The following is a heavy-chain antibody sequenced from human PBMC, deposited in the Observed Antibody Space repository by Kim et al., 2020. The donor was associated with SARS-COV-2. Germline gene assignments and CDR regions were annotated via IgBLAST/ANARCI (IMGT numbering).Heavy chain of an antibody. V-gene: IGHV3-30*04. CDR1: GFTFSSYA. D-gene: IGHD3-10*01. J-gene: IGHJ6*02. CDR3: ARSYYGSGSYYNYGMDV. Sequence: GGSLRLSCAASGFTFSSYAMHWVRQAPGKGLEWVAVISYDGSNKYYADSVKGRFTISRDNSKNTLYLQMNSLRAEDTAVYYCARSYYGSGSYYNYGMDVWGQGTTVTVSS. CDR2: ISYDGSNK.